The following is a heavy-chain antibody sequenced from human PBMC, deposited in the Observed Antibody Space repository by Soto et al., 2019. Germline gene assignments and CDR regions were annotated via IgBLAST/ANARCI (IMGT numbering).Heavy chain of an antibody. V-gene: IGHV3-23*01. CDR2: ISATGGGT. J-gene: IGHJ4*02. D-gene: IGHD3-16*01. CDR3: AKDRRAGGNSAFYFDF. CDR1: GFTFSSYA. Sequence: GGSLRLSRAASGFTFSSYAMSWVRQAPGKGLEWVSLISATGGGTYYADSVKGRFTISRDNSHNTLYLQVHSLTAEDTAVYYCAKDRRAGGNSAFYFDFWGQGAQVTVSS.